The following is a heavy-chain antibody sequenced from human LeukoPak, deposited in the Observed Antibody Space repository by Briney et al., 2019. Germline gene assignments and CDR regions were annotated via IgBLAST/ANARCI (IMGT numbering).Heavy chain of an antibody. CDR3: AIRDNDSSGYPHDAFDI. CDR2: IYPGDSDA. CDR1: GYSFTSYW. J-gene: IGHJ3*02. V-gene: IGHV5-51*01. Sequence: GESLKISCKGSGYSFTSYWIGWVRQMPGKGLEWMGIIYPGDSDARYSPSFQGQVTISADKSISTAYLQCSSLKASDTAMYYCAIRDNDSSGYPHDAFDIWGQGTMVTVSS. D-gene: IGHD3-22*01.